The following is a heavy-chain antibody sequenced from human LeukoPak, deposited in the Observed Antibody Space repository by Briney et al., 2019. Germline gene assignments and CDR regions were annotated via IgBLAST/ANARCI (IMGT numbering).Heavy chain of an antibody. J-gene: IGHJ2*01. CDR2: INHSGST. D-gene: IGHD3-22*01. CDR1: GGSFSGYY. CDR3: ARDDRPAYYYDSSGYSDWYFDL. Sequence: PSETLSLTCAVYGGSFSGYYWSWIRQPPGKGLEWIGEINHSGSTNYNPSLKSRVTISVDTSKNQFSLKLSSVTAADTAVYYCARDDRPAYYYDSSGYSDWYFDLWGRGTLVTVSS. V-gene: IGHV4-34*01.